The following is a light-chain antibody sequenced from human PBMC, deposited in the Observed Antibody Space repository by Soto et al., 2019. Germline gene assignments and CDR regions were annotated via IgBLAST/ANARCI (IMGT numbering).Light chain of an antibody. V-gene: IGKV3-20*01. CDR3: QQYGTLIT. CDR2: GAF. J-gene: IGKJ5*01. Sequence: EIVLTQSPASLCLSPGERATLSCRASQSVSSYLAWYQQKPGQAPRLLIYGAFNRATGIPDRFSGSGSGTDFTLTISRLEPEDFAVYYCQQYGTLITFGQGTRREIK. CDR1: QSVSSY.